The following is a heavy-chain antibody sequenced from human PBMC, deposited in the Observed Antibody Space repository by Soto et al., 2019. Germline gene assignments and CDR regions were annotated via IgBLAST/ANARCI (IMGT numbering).Heavy chain of an antibody. Sequence: QVQLVQSGAEVKKPGASVKVSCKASGYTFTSYYMHWVRQAPGQGLEWMGIINPSGGSTSYAQKFQRRDNMTRDTATSTVYRGLSCLKSGDTAVYYVARRDRLAFDPWGQGTLVTVSS. CDR3: ARRDRLAFDP. J-gene: IGHJ5*02. CDR2: INPSGGST. V-gene: IGHV1-46*03. CDR1: GYTFTSYY. D-gene: IGHD6-19*01.